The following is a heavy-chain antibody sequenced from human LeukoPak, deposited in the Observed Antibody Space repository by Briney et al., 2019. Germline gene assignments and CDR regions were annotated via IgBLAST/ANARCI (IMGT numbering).Heavy chain of an antibody. CDR3: AKQLGYCSDGRCYFPY. Sequence: GGSLRLSCAASGFTFSSYGMHWVRQAPGKGLEWVAVRWYDGSNKCYADSVKGRFTISRDNSKNTLYLQMDSLRAEDTAVYYCAKQLGYCSDGRCYFPYWGQGTLVTVSS. CDR1: GFTFSSYG. V-gene: IGHV3-33*06. J-gene: IGHJ4*02. CDR2: RWYDGSNK. D-gene: IGHD2-15*01.